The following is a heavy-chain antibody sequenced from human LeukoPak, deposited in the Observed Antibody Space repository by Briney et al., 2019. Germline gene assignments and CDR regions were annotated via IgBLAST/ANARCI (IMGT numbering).Heavy chain of an antibody. J-gene: IGHJ6*02. CDR2: ISAYNGNT. CDR3: ARAWGAMVSPHYYYYGMDV. CDR1: GYTFTSYG. D-gene: IGHD5-18*01. Sequence: ASVKVCCKASGYTFTSYGISWVRQAPGQGLEWMGWISAYNGNTNYAQKLQGRVTMTTDTSTSTAYMELRSLRSDDTAVYYCARAWGAMVSPHYYYYGMDVWGQGTTVTVSS. V-gene: IGHV1-18*01.